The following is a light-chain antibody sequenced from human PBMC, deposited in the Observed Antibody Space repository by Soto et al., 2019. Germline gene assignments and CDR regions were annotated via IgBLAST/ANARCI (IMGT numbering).Light chain of an antibody. CDR1: RSVSNF. J-gene: IGKJ1*01. CDR3: QQYGSSGT. V-gene: IGKV3-11*01. Sequence: IVLTQSPATLSLSPVDRATLSCRASRSVSNFLAWYQQKPGQAPRLLIYDASNRATGIPARFSGSGSGTDFTLTISRLEPEDFAVYYCQQYGSSGTFGQGTEVDIK. CDR2: DAS.